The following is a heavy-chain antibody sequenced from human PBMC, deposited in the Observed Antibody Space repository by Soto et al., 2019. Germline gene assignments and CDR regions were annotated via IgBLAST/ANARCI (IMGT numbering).Heavy chain of an antibody. Sequence: SETLPLTCTVSGGSISSYYWSWIRQPPGKGLEWIGYIYYSGSTNYNPSLKSRVTISVDTSKNQFSLKLSSVTAADTAVYYCARVTVLRYYYYMDVWGKGTTVTVSS. CDR2: IYYSGST. CDR1: GGSISSYY. V-gene: IGHV4-59*01. J-gene: IGHJ6*03. CDR3: ARVTVLRYYYYMDV. D-gene: IGHD2-8*01.